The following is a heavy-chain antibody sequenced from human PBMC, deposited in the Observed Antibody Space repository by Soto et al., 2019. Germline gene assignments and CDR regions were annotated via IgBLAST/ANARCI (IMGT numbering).Heavy chain of an antibody. V-gene: IGHV1-69*13. CDR2: IIPIFGTA. J-gene: IGHJ6*02. CDR1: GGTFSSYA. D-gene: IGHD3-10*01. CDR3: ARDRAGYYGMDV. Sequence: EASVKVSCKASGGTFSSYAISWVRQAPGQGLEWMGGIIPIFGTANYAQKFQGRVTITADESTSTAYMELSSLRSEDTAVYYCARDRAGYYGMDVWGQGTTVTVSS.